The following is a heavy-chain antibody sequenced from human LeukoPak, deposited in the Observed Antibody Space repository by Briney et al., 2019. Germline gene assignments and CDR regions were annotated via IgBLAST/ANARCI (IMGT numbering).Heavy chain of an antibody. Sequence: SVKVSCKASGGTFSSYAISWVRQAPGQGLEWMGGIIPIFGTANYAQKFQGRVTITADESTSTAYMELSSLRSEDTAVYYCARDSFTMVRGLSPDYWGQGTLVTVSS. D-gene: IGHD3-10*01. J-gene: IGHJ4*02. CDR1: GGTFSSYA. CDR3: ARDSFTMVRGLSPDY. V-gene: IGHV1-69*13. CDR2: IIPIFGTA.